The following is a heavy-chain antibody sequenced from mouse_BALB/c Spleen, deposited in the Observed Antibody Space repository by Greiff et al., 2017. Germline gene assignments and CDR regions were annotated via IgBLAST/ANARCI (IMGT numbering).Heavy chain of an antibody. CDR1: GFTFSDYY. CDR2: ISDGGSYT. Sequence: EVNVVESGGGLVKPGGSLKLSCAASGFTFSDYYMYWVRQTPEKRLEWVATISDGGSYTYYPDSVKGRFTISRDNAKNNLYLQMSSLKSEDTAMYYCAREGMDYWGQGTSVTVSS. CDR3: AREGMDY. V-gene: IGHV5-4*02. J-gene: IGHJ4*01.